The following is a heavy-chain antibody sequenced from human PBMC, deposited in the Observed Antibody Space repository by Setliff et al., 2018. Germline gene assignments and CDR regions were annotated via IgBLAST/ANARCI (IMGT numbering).Heavy chain of an antibody. J-gene: IGHJ4*02. CDR2: ISTYNDNT. V-gene: IGHV1-18*04. Sequence: ASVKVSCKASGYMFKRYGINWMRQAPGQGFEWVGWISTYNDNTKSAQKFQGRVTLTTDTTTSTSYLELRSLRSYDTAVYYCSRLVRFCIRTSCQRLSGGEFWGQGTLVTVPS. CDR1: GYMFKRYG. CDR3: SRLVRFCIRTSCQRLSGGEF. D-gene: IGHD2-2*01.